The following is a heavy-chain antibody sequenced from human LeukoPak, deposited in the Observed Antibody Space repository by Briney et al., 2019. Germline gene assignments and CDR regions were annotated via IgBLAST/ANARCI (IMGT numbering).Heavy chain of an antibody. CDR2: IWYDGSNK. CDR3: ARAEVYSSSPDAFDI. Sequence: PTGGSLRLSCAASGFTFSSYGMHWVRQAPGKGLEWVAVIWYDGSNKYYADSVKGRFTISRDNSKNTLYLQMNSLRAEDTAVYYCARAEVYSSSPDAFDIWGQGTMVTVSS. CDR1: GFTFSSYG. D-gene: IGHD6-13*01. V-gene: IGHV3-33*01. J-gene: IGHJ3*02.